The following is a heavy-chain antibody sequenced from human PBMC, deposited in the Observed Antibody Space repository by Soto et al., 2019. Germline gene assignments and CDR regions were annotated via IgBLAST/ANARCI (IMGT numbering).Heavy chain of an antibody. CDR3: ARDHSSGWVNWFDP. J-gene: IGHJ5*02. CDR1: GGSISSYD. CDR2: MYSSGAT. D-gene: IGHD3-22*01. Sequence: SETLSLSCTVSGGSISSYDWSWIRQAPGKKLEWIGYMYSSGATNYNPSLKSRVTMSRDTSKNQFSLKLSSVTTADTAVYYCARDHSSGWVNWFDPWGQGTLVTVSS. V-gene: IGHV4-59*01.